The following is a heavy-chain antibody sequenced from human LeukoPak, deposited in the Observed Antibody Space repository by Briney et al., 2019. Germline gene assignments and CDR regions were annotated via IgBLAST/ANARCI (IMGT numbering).Heavy chain of an antibody. D-gene: IGHD2-21*01. J-gene: IGHJ4*02. CDR3: ARKGPEHLPTYFDH. CDR1: GGSISSGGYY. Sequence: SQTLSLTCTVSGGSISSGGYYWSWIRQHPGKGLEWFGYIYYSGSTYYNPSLSGRVAISLDKSRNHFTLMVTAVTAADTAFYYCARKGPEHLPTYFDHWGRGILVTVSS. V-gene: IGHV4-31*03. CDR2: IYYSGST.